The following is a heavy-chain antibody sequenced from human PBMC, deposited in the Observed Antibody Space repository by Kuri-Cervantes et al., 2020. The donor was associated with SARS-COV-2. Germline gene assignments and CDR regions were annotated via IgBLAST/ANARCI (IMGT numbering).Heavy chain of an antibody. CDR1: GDTFSSYA. D-gene: IGHD2-15*01. CDR2: ISAYNGNT. CDR3: ARVGIVVVVAAIPDWFDP. Sequence: ASVKVSCKASGDTFSSYAISWVRQAPGQGLEWMGWISAYNGNTNYAQKLQGRVTMTTDTSTSTAYMELRSLRSDDTAVYYCARVGIVVVVAAIPDWFDPWGQGTLVTVSS. J-gene: IGHJ5*02. V-gene: IGHV1-18*01.